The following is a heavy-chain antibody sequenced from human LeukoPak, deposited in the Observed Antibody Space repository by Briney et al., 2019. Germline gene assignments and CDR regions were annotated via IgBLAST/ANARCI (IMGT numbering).Heavy chain of an antibody. CDR1: GFTFNFYW. CDR2: INSDGSST. V-gene: IGHV3-74*01. CDR3: AKAPALTHYYDSSGPYFDY. J-gene: IGHJ4*02. D-gene: IGHD3-22*01. Sequence: GGSLRLSCAASGFTFNFYWMHWVRQAPGKGLLWVSRINSDGSSTSYADSVKGRFTISRDNSKNTLYLQMNSLRAEDTAVYYCAKAPALTHYYDSSGPYFDYWGQGTLVTVSS.